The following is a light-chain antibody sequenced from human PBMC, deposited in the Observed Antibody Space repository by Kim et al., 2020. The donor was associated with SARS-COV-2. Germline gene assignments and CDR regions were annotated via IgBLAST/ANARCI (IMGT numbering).Light chain of an antibody. V-gene: IGKV3-11*01. CDR2: DAS. CDR3: QQRSIWPLGT. Sequence: EIVMTQSPATLSLSPGERATLSCRASQSVRTTLAWYQQKPGQAPRLLIYDASDRATGIPARFSGSGSGTDFTLTISSLEAEDFAVYYCQQRSIWPLGTFGQGTRLEIK. J-gene: IGKJ5*01. CDR1: QSVRTT.